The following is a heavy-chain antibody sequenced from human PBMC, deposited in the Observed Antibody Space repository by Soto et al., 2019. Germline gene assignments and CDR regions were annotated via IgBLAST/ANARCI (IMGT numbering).Heavy chain of an antibody. Sequence: TQSLTSPFSGFSLSSVGYYWSWLLPHPGKGLELIGYIYYSGSTYYNPSLKSRVTISVDTSKNQFSLKLSSVTAADTAVYYCARGKLAYCGGDCSPRHYGMDVWGQGTTVTVSS. J-gene: IGHJ6*02. CDR2: IYYSGST. D-gene: IGHD2-21*02. CDR3: ARGKLAYCGGDCSPRHYGMDV. CDR1: GFSLSSVGYY. V-gene: IGHV4-31*03.